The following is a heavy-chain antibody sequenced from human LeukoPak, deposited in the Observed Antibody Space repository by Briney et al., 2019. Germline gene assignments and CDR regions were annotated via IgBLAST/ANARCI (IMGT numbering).Heavy chain of an antibody. J-gene: IGHJ4*02. CDR1: GFTFGDYA. V-gene: IGHV3-49*04. CDR3: AKVDPIPNQRGIFCPLDY. D-gene: IGHD2-21*01. CDR2: IRSKAYGGTT. Sequence: GRSLRLSCTASGFTFGDYAMSWVRQAPGKGLEWVGFIRSKAYGGTTEYAASVKGRFTISRDDSKSIAYLQMNSLRAEDTAVYYCAKVDPIPNQRGIFCPLDYWGQGTLVTVSS.